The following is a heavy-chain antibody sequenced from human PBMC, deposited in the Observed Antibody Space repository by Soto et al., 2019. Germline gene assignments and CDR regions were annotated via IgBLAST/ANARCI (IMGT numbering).Heavy chain of an antibody. J-gene: IGHJ4*02. CDR1: GFTFSDYY. Sequence: GGSLRLSCAASGFTFSDYYMSWIRQAPGKGLEWVSYISSSGSTIYYADSVKGRFTISRDNAKNSLYLQMNSLRAEDTAVYYCARDRLRIGSSWAPHWGQATLVTVSS. CDR3: ARDRLRIGSSWAPH. V-gene: IGHV3-11*01. D-gene: IGHD6-13*01. CDR2: ISSSGSTI.